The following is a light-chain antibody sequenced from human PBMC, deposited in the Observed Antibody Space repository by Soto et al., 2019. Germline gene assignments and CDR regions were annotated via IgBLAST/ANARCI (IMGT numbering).Light chain of an antibody. J-gene: IGKJ1*01. CDR1: QNIYYN. CDR3: LQYHNLWA. Sequence: ILMTQSPATVSVSPGESATVYCRASQNIYYNVAWYQHRPGQAPRILIYRASTRAPGVPARFSGSGSGTEFTLTISSLQPEDFTVYSCLQYHNLWAFGPGTKVDIK. CDR2: RAS. V-gene: IGKV3-15*01.